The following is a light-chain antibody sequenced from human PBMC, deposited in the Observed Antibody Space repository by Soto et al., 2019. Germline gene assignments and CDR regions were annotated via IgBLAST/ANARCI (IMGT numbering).Light chain of an antibody. J-gene: IGLJ2*01. CDR2: NDN. CDR3: AAWDDSLNGHVV. Sequence: QSVLTQPPSASGTPGQRVTISCSGSSSNIGSNTVNWYQQITGTAPKLLIYNDNQRPSGVPDRLSGSKSGTSGSLAISGLQSEDEGDYYCAAWDDSLNGHVVFGGGTKLTVL. CDR1: SSNIGSNT. V-gene: IGLV1-44*01.